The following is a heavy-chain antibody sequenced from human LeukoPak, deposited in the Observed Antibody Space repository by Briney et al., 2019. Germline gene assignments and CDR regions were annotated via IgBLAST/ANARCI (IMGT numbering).Heavy chain of an antibody. CDR2: IKQDGSEK. D-gene: IGHD3-10*01. CDR1: GFTFSSYW. CDR3: AREGYYYGSGSSPYYYYMDV. J-gene: IGHJ6*03. V-gene: IGHV3-7*01. Sequence: SGGSLRLSCAASGFTFSSYWMSWVRQAPGKGLEWVANIKQDGSEKYYVDSVKGRFTISRDNAKNSLSLQMNSLRAEDTAVYYCAREGYYYGSGSSPYYYYMDVWGKGTTVTVSS.